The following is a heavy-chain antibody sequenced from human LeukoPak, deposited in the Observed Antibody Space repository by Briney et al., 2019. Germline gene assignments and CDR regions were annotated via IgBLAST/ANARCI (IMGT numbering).Heavy chain of an antibody. J-gene: IGHJ5*02. CDR2: VFWNGVDK. V-gene: IGHV3-9*01. D-gene: IGHD1-26*01. CDR3: ANFQTVGVKSFEH. CDR1: GFIVNDHA. Sequence: GGSLRLSCVASGFIVNDHAMHWVRQTPGKGLEWVAGVFWNGVDKGYADSVKGRSTIFRDNAKNSLYLQMESLRVEDTAVYYCANFQTVGVKSFEHWGQGTLVTVSS.